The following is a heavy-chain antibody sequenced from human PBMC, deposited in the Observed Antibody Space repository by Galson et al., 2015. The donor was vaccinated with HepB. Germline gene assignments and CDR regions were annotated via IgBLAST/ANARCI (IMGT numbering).Heavy chain of an antibody. CDR3: AKSPLRGDSYYYYYGMDV. D-gene: IGHD3-22*01. Sequence: SVKVSCKASGYTFTSYGISWVRQAPGQGLEWMGWISAYNGNTNYAQKLQGRVTMTTDTSTSTAYMELRSLRSDDTAVYYCAKSPLRGDSYYYYYGMDVWGQGTTVTVSS. J-gene: IGHJ6*02. V-gene: IGHV1-18*04. CDR1: GYTFTSYG. CDR2: ISAYNGNT.